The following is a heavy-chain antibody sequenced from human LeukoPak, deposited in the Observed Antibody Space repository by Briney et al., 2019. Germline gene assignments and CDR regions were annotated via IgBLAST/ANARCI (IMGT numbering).Heavy chain of an antibody. CDR1: GFTFSSYA. J-gene: IGHJ6*02. D-gene: IGHD6-19*01. CDR3: AKGSSGWSPHYYYYYGMDV. V-gene: IGHV3-23*01. CDR2: ISGSGGST. Sequence: GGSLRLSCAASGFTFSSYAMSWVRQAPGKGLEWVSAISGSGGSTYYADSVKGRFTISRDNSKNMLYLQMNGLRAEDTAVYYCAKGSSGWSPHYYYYYGMDVWGQGTTVTVSS.